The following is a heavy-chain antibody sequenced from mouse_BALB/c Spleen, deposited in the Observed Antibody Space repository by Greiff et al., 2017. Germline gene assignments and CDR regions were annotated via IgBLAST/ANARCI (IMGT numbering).Heavy chain of an antibody. CDR1: GYTFTSYW. D-gene: IGHD2-3*01. CDR3: ARSMSYAMDY. J-gene: IGHJ4*01. V-gene: IGHV1-34*02. Sequence: VQLQQPGAELVRPGASVKLSCKASGYTFTSYWMNWVKQSNGKSLEWIGNIDPYYGGTSYNQKFKGKATLTVDKSSSTAYMQLKSLTSEDSAVYYCARSMSYAMDYWGQGTSVTVSS. CDR2: IDPYYGGT.